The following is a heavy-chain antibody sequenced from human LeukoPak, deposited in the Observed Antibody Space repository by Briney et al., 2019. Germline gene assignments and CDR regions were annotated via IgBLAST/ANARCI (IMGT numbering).Heavy chain of an antibody. Sequence: SETLSLTCAVYGGSFSGYYWSWIRQPPGKGLEWIGEINHSGSTNYNPSLKSRVTISVDTSKNQFSLKLSSVTAADTAVYYCARGRYSSGWYQQYYFDYWGQGTLVTVSS. J-gene: IGHJ4*02. D-gene: IGHD6-19*01. CDR1: GGSFSGYY. CDR2: INHSGST. V-gene: IGHV4-34*01. CDR3: ARGRYSSGWYQQYYFDY.